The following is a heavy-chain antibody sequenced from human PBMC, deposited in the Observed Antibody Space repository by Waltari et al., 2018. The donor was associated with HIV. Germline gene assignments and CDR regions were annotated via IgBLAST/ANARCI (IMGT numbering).Heavy chain of an antibody. CDR1: GFLLADHS. Sequence: VQPKTEMGKPGASVRLSCRVSGFLLADHSLHWVRQGPRQRFEWMGISNYGDGDANSAKKFQARVTLTSDLFTGTLYLDLMSLRSDDTAVDFCARAGLRGLIQDFDIWGQGTQLIVSS. V-gene: IGHV1-46*01. CDR3: ARAGLRGLIQDFDI. J-gene: IGHJ4*02. CDR2: SNYGDGDA.